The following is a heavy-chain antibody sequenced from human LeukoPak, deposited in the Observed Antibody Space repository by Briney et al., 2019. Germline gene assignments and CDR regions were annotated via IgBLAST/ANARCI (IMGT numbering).Heavy chain of an antibody. J-gene: IGHJ3*01. CDR3: ARMGVSYYYDSSTYYPAAFDV. D-gene: IGHD3-22*01. Sequence: PSETLSLTCGVSGYSISSGYYWGWIRQSPGKGLEWIATIFHGGSIYYNPSLKSRVTLSVDTSKNQFTLKLNSVTAADTAVYYCARMGVSYYYDSSTYYPAAFDVWGQGTMVSVSS. CDR1: GYSISSGYY. CDR2: IFHGGSI. V-gene: IGHV4-38-2*01.